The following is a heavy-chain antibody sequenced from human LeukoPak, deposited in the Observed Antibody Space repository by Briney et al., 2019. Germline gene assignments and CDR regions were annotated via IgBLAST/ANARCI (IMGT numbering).Heavy chain of an antibody. V-gene: IGHV1-18*01. Sequence: ASVKVSCKASGYTFTSYGISWVRQAPGQGLEWMGWISAYTGHTDYAQKLQGRVTMTIDTSTSAAYLELKSLRPDDTAVYYCARGGVINCSSTSCYSGEDYWGQGTLVTVSS. CDR2: ISAYTGHT. D-gene: IGHD2-2*01. J-gene: IGHJ4*02. CDR3: ARGGVINCSSTSCYSGEDY. CDR1: GYTFTSYG.